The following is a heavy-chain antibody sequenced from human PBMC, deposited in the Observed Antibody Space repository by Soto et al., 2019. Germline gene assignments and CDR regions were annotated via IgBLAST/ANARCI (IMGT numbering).Heavy chain of an antibody. CDR3: AREIGGGSSWYYYYGMDV. D-gene: IGHD6-13*01. V-gene: IGHV3-33*01. Sequence: GGSLRLSCAASGFTFSSYGMHWVRQAPGKGLEWVAVIWYDGSNKYYADSVKGRFTISRDNSKNTLYLQMNSLRAEDTAVYYCAREIGGGSSWYYYYGMDVWGQGTTVTVSS. J-gene: IGHJ6*02. CDR1: GFTFSSYG. CDR2: IWYDGSNK.